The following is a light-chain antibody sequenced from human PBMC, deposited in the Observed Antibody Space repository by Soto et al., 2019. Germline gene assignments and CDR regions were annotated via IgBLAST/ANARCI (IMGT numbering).Light chain of an antibody. J-gene: IGLJ3*02. CDR1: SSDVGGYNY. CDR2: EVS. CDR3: SSYTTSGTPV. Sequence: QSALTQPASVSGSPGQSITISCTGTSSDVGGYNYLSWYQQHPGKAPRVMIYEVSNRPSGVSNRFSGSKSGYTASLTISGLQAEDEADYFCSSYTTSGTPVFGGGTQLTVL. V-gene: IGLV2-14*01.